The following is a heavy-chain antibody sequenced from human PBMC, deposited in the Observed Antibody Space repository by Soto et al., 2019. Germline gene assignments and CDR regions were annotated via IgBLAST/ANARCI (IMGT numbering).Heavy chain of an antibody. CDR1: GFTLRGYS. Sequence: EVQLVESGGGLVKPGGSLRLSCAASGFTLRGYSMDWVRQAPGKGLEWVSSISSTSSYIFYADSVKGRFTISRDNAKNSLYLQMNSLRAEDTAVYYCARARDTAESFLDYWGEGTLVTVSS. CDR2: ISSTSSYI. D-gene: IGHD5-18*01. V-gene: IGHV3-21*01. CDR3: ARARDTAESFLDY. J-gene: IGHJ4*02.